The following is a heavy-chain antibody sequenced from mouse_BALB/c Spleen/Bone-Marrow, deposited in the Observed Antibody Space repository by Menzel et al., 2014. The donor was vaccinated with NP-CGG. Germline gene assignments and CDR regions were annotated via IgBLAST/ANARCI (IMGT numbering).Heavy chain of an antibody. V-gene: IGHV1S56*01. J-gene: IGHJ4*01. CDR2: IYPGNVNS. D-gene: IGHD1-1*01. CDR3: ARWGTTVVDAIDY. Sequence: QVQLQQPGPELVKPGASVMISCKASGYTFTSYYIHWVKQRPGQGLEWIEWIYPGNVNSKYNEKFKGKATLTSAKSPSTDNMQLSSLTSEDSAVYFCARWGTTVVDAIDYWGQGTSVTVSS. CDR1: GYTFTSYY.